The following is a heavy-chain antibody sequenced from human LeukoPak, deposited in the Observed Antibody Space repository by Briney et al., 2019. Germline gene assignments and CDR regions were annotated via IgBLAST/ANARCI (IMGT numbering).Heavy chain of an antibody. J-gene: IGHJ4*02. V-gene: IGHV4-34*01. CDR2: INHSGST. Sequence: SETLSLTCAVYGGSFSGYYWSWIRQPPGKGLEWIGEINHSGSTNYNPSLKSRVTISVDTSKNQFSLKLSSVTAADTAVYYCARGGHSGWYFDYWGQGTLVTVSS. D-gene: IGHD6-19*01. CDR3: ARGGHSGWYFDY. CDR1: GGSFSGYY.